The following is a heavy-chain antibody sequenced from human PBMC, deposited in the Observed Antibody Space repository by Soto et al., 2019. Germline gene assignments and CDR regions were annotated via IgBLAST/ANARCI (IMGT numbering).Heavy chain of an antibody. V-gene: IGHV4-59*08. J-gene: IGHJ6*02. CDR3: TTQGFGILHGLVDA. Sequence: PSETLSLTCTVSGGSISPYYWSWIRQPPGKGLEWVGYIYYGGSTSYNPSLKSRVTISLETSKSQFSLRLSSVTAADTAIYYCTTQGFGILHGLVDAWGQGTTVTVS. D-gene: IGHD3-10*01. CDR1: GGSISPYY. CDR2: IYYGGST.